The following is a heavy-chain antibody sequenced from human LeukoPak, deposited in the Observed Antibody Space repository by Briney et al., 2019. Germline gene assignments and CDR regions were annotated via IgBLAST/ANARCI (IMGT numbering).Heavy chain of an antibody. Sequence: ASVKVSCKASGYTFTSYAMHWVRQAPGQRLEWMGWINAGNGNTKYSQKFQGRVTITRDTSASTAYMELSSLRSEDTAVYYSAREQGPAQVVGATRHLKSHYYYGMDVWGQGTTVTVSS. D-gene: IGHD1-26*01. V-gene: IGHV1-3*01. CDR3: AREQGPAQVVGATRHLKSHYYYGMDV. J-gene: IGHJ6*02. CDR2: INAGNGNT. CDR1: GYTFTSYA.